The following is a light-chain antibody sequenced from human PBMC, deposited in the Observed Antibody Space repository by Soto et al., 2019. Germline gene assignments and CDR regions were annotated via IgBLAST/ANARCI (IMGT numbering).Light chain of an antibody. Sequence: QSALTQPRSVSGSTRQSVTISCTGTSSEVGGYNYVSWYQQHPGKAPKLMIYDVSKRPSGVPDRFSGSKSGNTASLTISGLQAEDEADYYCCSYAGSYTYVFGTGTKLTVL. CDR1: SSEVGGYNY. CDR3: CSYAGSYTYV. J-gene: IGLJ1*01. CDR2: DVS. V-gene: IGLV2-11*01.